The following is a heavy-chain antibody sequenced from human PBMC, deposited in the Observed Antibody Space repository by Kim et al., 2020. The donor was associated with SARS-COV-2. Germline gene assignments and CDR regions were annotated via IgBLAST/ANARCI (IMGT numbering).Heavy chain of an antibody. CDR3: AKGLGYDFWSGYAFGFGGYYYYAMDV. CDR2: IWYDGSNK. J-gene: IGHJ6*02. D-gene: IGHD3-3*01. V-gene: IGHV3-33*06. Sequence: GGSLRLSCAASGFTFSNYAMHWVRQAPGKGLEWVAVIWYDGSNKYYADSVKGRFTISRDNSKNTLYLQMNSLRAEDTAVYYCAKGLGYDFWSGYAFGFGGYYYYAMDVWGQGTTVTVSS. CDR1: GFTFSNYA.